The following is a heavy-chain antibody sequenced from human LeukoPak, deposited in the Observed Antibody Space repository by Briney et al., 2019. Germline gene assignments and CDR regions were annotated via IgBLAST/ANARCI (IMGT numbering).Heavy chain of an antibody. CDR3: AKLGTSAAGDAFDI. V-gene: IGHV3-9*01. CDR2: ISWNSGNI. Sequence: GGSLRLSCAASGFTFDDYAMHWVRQAPGKGLEWVSGISWNSGNIGYGDSVKGRFTISRDNAKNSLYLQMNSLRAEDTAFYYCAKLGTSAAGDAFDIWGQGTMVTVSS. D-gene: IGHD6-13*01. CDR1: GFTFDDYA. J-gene: IGHJ3*02.